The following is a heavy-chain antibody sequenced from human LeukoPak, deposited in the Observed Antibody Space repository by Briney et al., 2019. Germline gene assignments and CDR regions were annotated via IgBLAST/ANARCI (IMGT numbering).Heavy chain of an antibody. Sequence: PSETLSLTCTVPGGSISNYWWSWIRQPPGKGLEWSGYVFDSGGTNYNPSLKSRVTISVDTSKKQFSLKLSSVTAADTAVYYCARGYSSSWNYFDYWGQGTLVTVSS. V-gene: IGHV4-59*01. CDR2: VFDSGGT. CDR1: GGSISNYW. J-gene: IGHJ4*02. CDR3: ARGYSSSWNYFDY. D-gene: IGHD6-13*01.